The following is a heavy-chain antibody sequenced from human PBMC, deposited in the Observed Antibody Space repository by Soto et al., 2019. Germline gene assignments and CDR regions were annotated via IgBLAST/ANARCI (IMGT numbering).Heavy chain of an antibody. CDR3: ARLVAVALVNYFDL. D-gene: IGHD6-19*01. J-gene: IGHJ4*02. CDR1: SFTLNSYG. CDR2: ISAYNGNT. Sequence: QLVQSGAEVKKPGASVKVSCKVSSFTLNSYGISWVRQAPGQGLEWMGWISAYNGNTNYAQKFQGRVTMTTDTSTSTAYMELRSLRSDDTAVYYCARLVAVALVNYFDLWGQGTLVTVTS. V-gene: IGHV1-18*01.